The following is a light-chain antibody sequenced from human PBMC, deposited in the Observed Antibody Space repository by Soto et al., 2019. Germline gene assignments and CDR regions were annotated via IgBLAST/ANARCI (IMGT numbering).Light chain of an antibody. CDR2: DAS. CDR3: QQYNSYLYT. V-gene: IGKV1-5*01. Sequence: DIQMTQSPSTLSASVGDRVTITCRASQSISSWLAWYQQKPGKAPKLLIYDASSLESGVPARFSGSGSGPAFTLTISRLKPDDFATDYCQQYNSYLYTFGQGTKLEIK. J-gene: IGKJ2*01. CDR1: QSISSW.